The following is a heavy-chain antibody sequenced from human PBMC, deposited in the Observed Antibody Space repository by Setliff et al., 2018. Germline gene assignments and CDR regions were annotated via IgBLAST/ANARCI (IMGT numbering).Heavy chain of an antibody. CDR3: TRGRFDP. CDR1: GFNFGDYA. V-gene: IGHV3-49*04. Sequence: GGSLRLSCTGSGFNFGDYAMTWVRQAPGKGLEWLGLIKSKTYGGTTEYAASVKGRFTISRDDSKSIAYLQMNSLKIEDTAVYYCTRGRFDPWGQGTLVTVSS. J-gene: IGHJ5*02. CDR2: IKSKTYGGTT.